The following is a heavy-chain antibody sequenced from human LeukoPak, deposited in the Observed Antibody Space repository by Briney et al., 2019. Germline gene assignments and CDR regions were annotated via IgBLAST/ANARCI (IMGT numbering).Heavy chain of an antibody. CDR2: IYNSGST. CDR1: GGSISSYY. J-gene: IGHJ4*02. D-gene: IGHD1-26*01. CDR3: ARVWELPYFDY. Sequence: PSETLSLTCTVSGGSISSYYWSWIRQPPGKGLEWIAHIYNSGSTNYNPSLESRVTISVDTSKNQISLKLSSVTAADTAVYYCARVWELPYFDYWGQGTLVTVSS. V-gene: IGHV4-59*01.